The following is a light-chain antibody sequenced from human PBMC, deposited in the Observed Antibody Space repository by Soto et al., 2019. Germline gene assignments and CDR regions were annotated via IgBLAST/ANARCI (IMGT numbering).Light chain of an antibody. CDR3: SSFTSSPTYV. CDR1: SSDIGVFNY. CDR2: EVT. Sequence: QSALTQPASVSGSPGQSITISCTGTSSDIGVFNYVSWYQQHPGKAPKLMIYEVTNRPSGISNRFSGSKSGNTASLTISGLQAEDEADYYCSSFTSSPTYVFGTGTKVTV. V-gene: IGLV2-14*01. J-gene: IGLJ1*01.